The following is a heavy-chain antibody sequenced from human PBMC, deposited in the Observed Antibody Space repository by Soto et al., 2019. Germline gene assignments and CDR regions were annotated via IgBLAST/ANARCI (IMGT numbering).Heavy chain of an antibody. Sequence: GGSLRLSCAASGFTFSSYWMHWVLQAPWKGLVWVSRINSDGSSTSYADSVKGRFTISRDNAKNTLYLQMNSLRAEDTAVYYCASAYEFWSGPPVYGMDVWGQGTTVTVSS. CDR3: ASAYEFWSGPPVYGMDV. V-gene: IGHV3-74*01. D-gene: IGHD3-3*01. CDR2: INSDGSST. CDR1: GFTFSSYW. J-gene: IGHJ6*02.